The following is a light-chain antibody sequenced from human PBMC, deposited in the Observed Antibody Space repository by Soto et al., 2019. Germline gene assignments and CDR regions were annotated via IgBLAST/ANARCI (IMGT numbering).Light chain of an antibody. CDR3: QQYGSSPWT. CDR2: GAS. J-gene: IGKJ1*01. V-gene: IGKV3-20*01. Sequence: EIVLTQSPGTLSLSPGERATLSCRASQSVSSSYLAWYQQKPGQAPRLLIYGASSRATGIPDRFSGSGSGTDFPLTISRLEPEDFAVYYCQQYGSSPWTFGQGNKVEIK. CDR1: QSVSSSY.